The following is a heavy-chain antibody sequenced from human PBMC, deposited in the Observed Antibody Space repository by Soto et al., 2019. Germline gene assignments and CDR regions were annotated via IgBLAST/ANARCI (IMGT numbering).Heavy chain of an antibody. J-gene: IGHJ4*02. Sequence: HPGGSLRLSCAASGFTVSSNYMSWVRQAPGKGLEWVSVIYSGGSTYYADSVKGRFTISRDNSKNTLYLQMNSLRVEDTAIYFCTNVSHQWLVHDYWGQGTLVTVSS. V-gene: IGHV3-53*01. CDR3: TNVSHQWLVHDY. CDR2: IYSGGST. D-gene: IGHD6-19*01. CDR1: GFTVSSNY.